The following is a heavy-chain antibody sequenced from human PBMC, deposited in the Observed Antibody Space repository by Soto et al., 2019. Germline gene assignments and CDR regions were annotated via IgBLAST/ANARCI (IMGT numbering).Heavy chain of an antibody. V-gene: IGHV6-1*01. Sequence: SQTLSLTCAISGDSVSSNSAAWNWIRQSPSRGLEWLGRTYYRSEWYNDYALSVKSRITINPDTSKNQFSLQLNSVTPEDTAVYYCCRACGAAACPLFFDSWGQGALVTVSS. CDR3: CRACGAAACPLFFDS. J-gene: IGHJ4*02. CDR1: GDSVSSNSAA. CDR2: TYYRSEWYN. D-gene: IGHD2-21*01.